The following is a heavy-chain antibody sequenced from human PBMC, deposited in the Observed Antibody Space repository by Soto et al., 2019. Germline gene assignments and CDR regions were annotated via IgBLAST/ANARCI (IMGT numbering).Heavy chain of an antibody. D-gene: IGHD5-18*01. Sequence: GASVQVFCKASGYTFTGYYMHWLRQAPGEELEGMGWINPNSGGTNSAQKSQGWDTMNRDTSISTAYMDRSRLRSDDTSVYYSARERYRYGYYYYGMDVWGQGTTVTVSS. CDR1: GYTFTGYY. J-gene: IGHJ6*02. V-gene: IGHV1-2*04. CDR2: INPNSGGT. CDR3: ARERYRYGYYYYGMDV.